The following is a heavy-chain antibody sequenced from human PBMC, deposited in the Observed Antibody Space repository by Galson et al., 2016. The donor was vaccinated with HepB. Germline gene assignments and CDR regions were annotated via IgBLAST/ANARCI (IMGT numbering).Heavy chain of an antibody. V-gene: IGHV1-18*01. CDR1: GYTFNIYG. J-gene: IGHJ2*01. CDR2: ISALNGNT. D-gene: IGHD6-13*01. CDR3: ARDRAGYRYLGN. Sequence: SVKVSCKASGYTFNIYGISWVRQAPGQGLEWMGWISALNGNTHYAEKFQGRVTMTTDASMSTAYMELRSLRDDDTTVYYCARDRAGYRYLGNWGRGTLVTVSS.